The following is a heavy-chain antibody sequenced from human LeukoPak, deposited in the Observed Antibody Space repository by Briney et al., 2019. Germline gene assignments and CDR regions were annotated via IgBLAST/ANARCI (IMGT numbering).Heavy chain of an antibody. D-gene: IGHD3-3*01. CDR2: ISAYNGNT. CDR1: GYTFTSYG. Sequence: GASVKVSCKASGYTFTSYGISWVRQAPGQGLEWMGWISAYNGNTNYAQKLQGRVTMTTDTSTSTAYMELRSLRSGDTAVYYCARDIFEVFWSGYNNWFDPWGQGTLVTVSS. CDR3: ARDIFEVFWSGYNNWFDP. J-gene: IGHJ5*02. V-gene: IGHV1-18*01.